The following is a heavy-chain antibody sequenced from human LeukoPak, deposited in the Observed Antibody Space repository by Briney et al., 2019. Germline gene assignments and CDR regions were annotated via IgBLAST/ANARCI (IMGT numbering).Heavy chain of an antibody. CDR2: IYYSGST. Sequence: RASETLSLTCTVSGGSISSGDYYWSWIRQPPGKGLEWIGYIYYSGSTYYNPSLKSRVTISVDTSKNQFSLKLSSVTAADTAVYYCAKAVYDYGDYGLGDYWGQGTLVTVSS. D-gene: IGHD4-17*01. J-gene: IGHJ4*02. CDR3: AKAVYDYGDYGLGDY. CDR1: GGSISSGDYY. V-gene: IGHV4-30-4*08.